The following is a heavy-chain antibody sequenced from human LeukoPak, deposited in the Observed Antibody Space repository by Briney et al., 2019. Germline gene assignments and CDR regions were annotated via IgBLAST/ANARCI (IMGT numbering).Heavy chain of an antibody. J-gene: IGHJ4*02. D-gene: IGHD2-21*02. CDR2: INHSGST. CDR3: ARGARTWGVVTAYFDY. Sequence: SEALSLTCAVYGGSFSGYYWSWIRQPPGKGLEWIGEINHSGSTNYNPSLKSQVTISVDTSKNQFSLKLSSVTAADTAVYYCARGARTWGVVTAYFDYWGQGTLVTVSS. CDR1: GGSFSGYY. V-gene: IGHV4-34*01.